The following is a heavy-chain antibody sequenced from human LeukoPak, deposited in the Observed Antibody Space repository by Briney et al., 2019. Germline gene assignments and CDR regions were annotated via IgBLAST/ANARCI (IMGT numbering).Heavy chain of an antibody. CDR2: ISSSSSYI. D-gene: IGHD6-13*01. CDR3: ARDQIAAAGTPFDY. Sequence: GGSLRLSCAVSGFILSRYSMNWVRQAPGKGLEWVSSISSSSSYIYYADSVKGRFTISRDNAKNSLYLQMNSLRAEDTAVYYCARDQIAAAGTPFDYWGQGTLVTVSS. CDR1: GFILSRYS. V-gene: IGHV3-21*01. J-gene: IGHJ4*02.